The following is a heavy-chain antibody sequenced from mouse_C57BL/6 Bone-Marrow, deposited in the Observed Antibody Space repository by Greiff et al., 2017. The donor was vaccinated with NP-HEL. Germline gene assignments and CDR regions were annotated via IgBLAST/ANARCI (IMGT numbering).Heavy chain of an antibody. CDR3: ARDYYGSRVAY. V-gene: IGHV1-81*01. CDR2: IYPRSGNT. Sequence: QVQLQQSGAELARPGASVKLSCKASGYTFTSYGISWVKQRPGQGLEWIGEIYPRSGNTYYNEKFKGKATLTADKSSSTAYMELRSLTSEDSAVYFCARDYYGSRVAYWGQGTLVTVSA. CDR1: GYTFTSYG. D-gene: IGHD1-1*01. J-gene: IGHJ3*01.